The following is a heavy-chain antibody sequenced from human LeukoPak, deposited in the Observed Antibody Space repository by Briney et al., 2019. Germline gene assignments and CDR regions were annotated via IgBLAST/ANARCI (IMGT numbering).Heavy chain of an antibody. CDR2: IYYSGST. Sequence: SETLSLTCTVSGGSISSGDYYWSWIRQPPGKGLEWIGYIYYSGSTYYNPSLKSRVTISVDTSKNQFSLKLSYVTAADTAVYYCARVWFGELSIDYWGQGTLVTVSS. J-gene: IGHJ4*02. V-gene: IGHV4-30-4*01. D-gene: IGHD3-10*01. CDR3: ARVWFGELSIDY. CDR1: GGSISSGDYY.